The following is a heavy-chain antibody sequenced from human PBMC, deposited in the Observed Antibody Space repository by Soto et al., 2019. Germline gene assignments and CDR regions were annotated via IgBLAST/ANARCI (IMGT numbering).Heavy chain of an antibody. CDR1: GGTFSSYA. J-gene: IGHJ6*02. CDR2: IIPIFGTA. V-gene: IGHV1-69*01. CDR3: ARNDFWSGYYTPYYYGMDV. Sequence: QVQLVQSGAEVKKPGSSVKVSCKASGGTFSSYAISWVRQAPGQGLEWMGGIIPIFGTANYAQKFQGRVTITADESTSTAYIELSSLRSEDTAVYYCARNDFWSGYYTPYYYGMDVWGQGTTVTVSS. D-gene: IGHD3-3*01.